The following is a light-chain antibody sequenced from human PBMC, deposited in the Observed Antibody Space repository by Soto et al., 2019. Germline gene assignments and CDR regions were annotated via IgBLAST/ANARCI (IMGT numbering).Light chain of an antibody. CDR2: KAS. CDR1: QSISSW. CDR3: QKYNSYYT. V-gene: IGKV1-5*03. J-gene: IGKJ2*01. Sequence: DIQMTQSPSTLSASVGDRVTITCRASQSISSWLAWYQQKPGKAPKHLIYKASSLESGVPSRFSGSGSGTEFTLTISSLQPDDFATYYCQKYNSYYTFGQGTKLEIK.